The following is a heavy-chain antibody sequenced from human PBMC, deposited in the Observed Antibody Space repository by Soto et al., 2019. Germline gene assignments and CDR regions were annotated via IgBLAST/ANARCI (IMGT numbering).Heavy chain of an antibody. CDR2: IYYSGST. CDR1: GGSISSYY. CDR3: ARRSSSWYKYFDY. Sequence: SETLSLTCTVSGGSISSYYWSWIRQPPGKGLEWIGYIYYSGSTNYNPSLKSRVTISVDTSKNQFSLKLSSVTAADTAVYYCARRSSSWYKYFDYWGQGTLVTVSS. D-gene: IGHD6-13*01. J-gene: IGHJ4*02. V-gene: IGHV4-59*08.